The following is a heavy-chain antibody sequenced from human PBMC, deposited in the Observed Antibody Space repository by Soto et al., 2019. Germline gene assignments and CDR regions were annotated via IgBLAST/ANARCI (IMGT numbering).Heavy chain of an antibody. CDR1: GYSFTSYW. D-gene: IGHD5-18*01. V-gene: IGHV5-51*01. CDR3: ARQGDRWIHQIDY. CDR2: IYAGDSDT. J-gene: IGHJ4*02. Sequence: VESLKISCKVSGYSFTSYWIVWVLQMPGKGLEWMGIIYAGDSDTRYSPSFQGQVTISADKSISTAYLQWSSLKASDTAMYYCARQGDRWIHQIDYWGQGTLVTVSS.